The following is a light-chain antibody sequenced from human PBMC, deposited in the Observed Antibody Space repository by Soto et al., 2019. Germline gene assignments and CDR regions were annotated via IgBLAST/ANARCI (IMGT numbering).Light chain of an antibody. CDR1: SSDIGSYNL. CDR3: CSYARSSTLV. CDR2: EGS. V-gene: IGLV2-23*01. Sequence: QSALTQPASVSGSLGQSITISCTGTSSDIGSYNLVSWYQQHPGKAPKLMIYEGSKRPSGVSIRFSGSKSGSTASLSISGLQSEDEADYYCCSYARSSTLVFGGGTKVTVL. J-gene: IGLJ2*01.